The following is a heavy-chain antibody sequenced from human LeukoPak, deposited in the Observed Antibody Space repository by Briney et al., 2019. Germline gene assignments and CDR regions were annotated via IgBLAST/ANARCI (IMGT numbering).Heavy chain of an antibody. V-gene: IGHV4-4*02. CDR2: IYHSGST. Sequence: SETLSLTCAVSGGSISSSNWWSWVRQPPGKGLEWIGEIYHSGSTNYNPSLKSRVTISVDTSKNQFSLKLSSVTAADTAVYYCARAFHDSSGYFLWYWGQGTLVTVSS. CDR3: ARAFHDSSGYFLWY. D-gene: IGHD3-22*01. J-gene: IGHJ4*02. CDR1: GGSISSSNW.